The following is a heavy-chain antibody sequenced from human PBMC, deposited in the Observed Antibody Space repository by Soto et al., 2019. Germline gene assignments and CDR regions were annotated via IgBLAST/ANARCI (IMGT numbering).Heavy chain of an antibody. CDR1: GGSISSDY. J-gene: IGHJ4*02. CDR2: VTHSGST. V-gene: IGHV4-59*08. D-gene: IGHD3-22*01. CDR3: ARGYYDSSGYSNPFDN. Sequence: QVQLQESGPGLVKPSETLSLTCTVSGGSISSDYWSWIRQVPGRGLEWIGYVTHSGSTNYNPSLKSRVTISIYTSKNQFCLKLSSVTAADTAVYFCARGYYDSSGYSNPFDNWGQGTLVTVSS.